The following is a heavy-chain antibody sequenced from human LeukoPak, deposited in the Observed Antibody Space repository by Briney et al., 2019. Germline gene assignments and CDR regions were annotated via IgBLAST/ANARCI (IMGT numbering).Heavy chain of an antibody. V-gene: IGHV3-23*01. D-gene: IGHD1-14*01. J-gene: IGHJ4*02. CDR1: GLTFSRFA. CDR2: ISDSGDTT. Sequence: GGSLTLSCAASGLTFSRFAMSWVRQAPGKGLEWVSTISDSGDTTYYADSVKGRFSISRDNLKNTLYVQMNSVRVEDTAVYYCAKGHSAHGTGFDGWGQGTLVIVSS. CDR3: AKGHSAHGTGFDG.